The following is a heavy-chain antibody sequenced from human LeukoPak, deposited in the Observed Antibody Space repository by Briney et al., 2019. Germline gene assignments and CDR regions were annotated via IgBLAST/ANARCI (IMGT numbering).Heavy chain of an antibody. Sequence: GASVNVSCTASGCTFTSYNITWVRQAPGQGLEWMGWISAYNGDTNYAQKLQGRVTMTTDTSTSTAYMELRSLRSDDTAVYYCARGPYSGYEGGIFDYWGQGTLVTVSS. J-gene: IGHJ4*02. CDR1: GCTFTSYN. CDR2: ISAYNGDT. D-gene: IGHD5-12*01. V-gene: IGHV1-18*01. CDR3: ARGPYSGYEGGIFDY.